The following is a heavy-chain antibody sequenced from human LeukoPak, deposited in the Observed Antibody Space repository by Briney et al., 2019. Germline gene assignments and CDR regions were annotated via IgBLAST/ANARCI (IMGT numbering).Heavy chain of an antibody. Sequence: ASVKVSCKASGGTFSSYAISWVRQAPGQGLEWMGGIIPIFGTADYAQKFQGRVTITTDESTSTAYMELSSLRSEDTAVYYCARGPYDSSGYWYYFDYWGQGTLVTVSS. CDR3: ARGPYDSSGYWYYFDY. CDR1: GGTFSSYA. J-gene: IGHJ4*02. CDR2: IIPIFGTA. V-gene: IGHV1-69*05. D-gene: IGHD3-22*01.